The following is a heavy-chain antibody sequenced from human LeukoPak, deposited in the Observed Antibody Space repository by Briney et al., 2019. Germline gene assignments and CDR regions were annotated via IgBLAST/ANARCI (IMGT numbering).Heavy chain of an antibody. D-gene: IGHD2-15*01. CDR1: GASISSYY. V-gene: IGHV4-4*07. J-gene: IGHJ4*02. CDR2: LYSSGST. Sequence: SETLSLTCAVSGASISSYYWSWIRQSAGKGLEWIGRLYSSGSTNYNPSLKSRVTMSLDTSKNQFSLKLNSVTAADTAVYYCAREYCSSNKCYTAWDSWGQGTLVTVSS. CDR3: AREYCSSNKCYTAWDS.